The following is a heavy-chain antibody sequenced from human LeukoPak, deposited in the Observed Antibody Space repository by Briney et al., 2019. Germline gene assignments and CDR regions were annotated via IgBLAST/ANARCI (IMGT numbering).Heavy chain of an antibody. V-gene: IGHV3-9*01. D-gene: IGHD2-2*01. CDR3: AKGKSVASLWYMDV. Sequence: PGRSLRLCCEASGFSLGDYAMHWVRQTPGKGLEWVSGITWDSGTIDYAGSVRGRFTISRDNAKNFLYLQMNTLRPEDTAIYYCAKGKSVASLWYMDVWGKGTTVIVSS. J-gene: IGHJ6*03. CDR1: GFSLGDYA. CDR2: ITWDSGTI.